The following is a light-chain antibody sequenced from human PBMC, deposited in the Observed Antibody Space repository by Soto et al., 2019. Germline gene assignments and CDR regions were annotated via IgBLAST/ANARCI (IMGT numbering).Light chain of an antibody. V-gene: IGKV3-11*01. J-gene: IGKJ5*01. CDR2: DAS. CDR3: QHYDSLPIT. CDR1: QSVSSY. Sequence: ELVLTQSPATLSLSPGERATLSCRASQSVSSYLAWYQQKPGQAPRLLIYDASNRATGIPARFSGSGSGTDFTLTISRLEPEDFAVFYCQHYDSLPITFGQGTRLEIK.